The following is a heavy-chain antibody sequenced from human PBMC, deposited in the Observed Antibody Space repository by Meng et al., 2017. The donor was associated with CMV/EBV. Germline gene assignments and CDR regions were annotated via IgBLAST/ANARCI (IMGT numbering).Heavy chain of an antibody. CDR3: ARGGTDYWSGYVWFDP. D-gene: IGHD3-3*01. Sequence: GSLRLSCTVSGGSISSYYWSWIRQPPGKGLEWVGYIYYNGNTNYNPSLKSRVTISVDTSKNQFSLKMSYVTAADTAVYYCARGGTDYWSGYVWFDPWGQGTLVTVSS. V-gene: IGHV4-59*01. CDR2: IYYNGNT. J-gene: IGHJ5*02. CDR1: GGSISSYY.